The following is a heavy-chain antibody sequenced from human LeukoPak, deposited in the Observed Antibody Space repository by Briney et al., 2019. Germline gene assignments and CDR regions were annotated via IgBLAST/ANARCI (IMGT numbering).Heavy chain of an antibody. CDR3: ARDPVTRTTKGAFDI. CDR1: GFTFSDYY. CDR2: ISSSSGGTI. D-gene: IGHD1-7*01. J-gene: IGHJ3*02. V-gene: IGHV3-11*04. Sequence: GGSLRLSCAASGFTFSDYYMSWIRQAPGRGLEWISYISSSSGGTIYYTDSVKGRFTISRDNAKNSLYLQMNSLRAEDTAVYYCARDPVTRTTKGAFDIWGQGTMVTVSS.